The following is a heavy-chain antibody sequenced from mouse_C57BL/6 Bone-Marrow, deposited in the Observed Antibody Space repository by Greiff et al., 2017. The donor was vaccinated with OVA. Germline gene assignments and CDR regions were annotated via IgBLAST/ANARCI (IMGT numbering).Heavy chain of an antibody. D-gene: IGHD3-2*02. CDR3: ARWTAQATYAMDY. CDR1: GYSITSAY. V-gene: IGHV3-8*01. Sequence: EVQGVESGPGLAKPSQTLSLTCSVTGYSITSAYWNWIRKFPGNKLEYMGYISYSGSTYYNPSLKSRISITRDTSKNQYYLQLNSVTTEDTATYDCARWTAQATYAMDYWGQGTSVTVSS. CDR2: ISYSGST. J-gene: IGHJ4*01.